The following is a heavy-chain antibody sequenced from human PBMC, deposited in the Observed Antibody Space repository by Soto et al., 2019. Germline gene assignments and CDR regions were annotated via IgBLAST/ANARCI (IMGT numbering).Heavy chain of an antibody. J-gene: IGHJ4*02. CDR1: GGSGSSSNYY. CDR3: ARLEGLATISYYFDY. CDR2: IYYSGST. V-gene: IGHV4-39*01. D-gene: IGHD3-9*01. Sequence: QLQLQESGPGLVNPSETLSLTCTVSGGSGSSSNYYWCWIRQSPGKGLEWIGSIYYSGSTYYNPSIERRVTISVDKSKTQFALKVISVTAADTAVYYCARLEGLATISYYFDYWGQGTLVTVSS.